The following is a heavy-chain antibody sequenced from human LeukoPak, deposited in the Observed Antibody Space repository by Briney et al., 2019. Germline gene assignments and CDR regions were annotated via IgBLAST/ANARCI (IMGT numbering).Heavy chain of an antibody. CDR3: AKDPGVVPAHYFDY. Sequence: GGSLRLSCAASGFTFSSYAMNWVRQAPGKGLEWVSGTGSTGVSTFYADSVKGRFTVSRDNSKNTLSLQMNSLRAENTAVYYCAKDPGVVPAHYFDYWGQGTLVTVSS. CDR1: GFTFSSYA. V-gene: IGHV3-23*01. J-gene: IGHJ4*02. CDR2: TGSTGVST. D-gene: IGHD2-2*01.